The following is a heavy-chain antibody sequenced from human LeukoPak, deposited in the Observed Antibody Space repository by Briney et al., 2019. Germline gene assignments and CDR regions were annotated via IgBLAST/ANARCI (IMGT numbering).Heavy chain of an antibody. D-gene: IGHD3-3*01. V-gene: IGHV5-51*01. CDR2: IYPGDSDT. J-gene: IGHJ4*02. Sequence: GESLKISCKGSGYSFTSYWISWVRQMPGKGLEWMGIIYPGDSDTRYSPSFQGQVTISADKSISTAYLQWSSLKASDTAMYYCARPLDFWSGYLSYWGQGTLVTVSS. CDR3: ARPLDFWSGYLSY. CDR1: GYSFTSYW.